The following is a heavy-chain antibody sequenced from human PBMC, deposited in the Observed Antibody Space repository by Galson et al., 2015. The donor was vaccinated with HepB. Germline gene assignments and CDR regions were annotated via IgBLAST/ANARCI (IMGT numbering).Heavy chain of an antibody. Sequence: SLRLSCAASGFTFSNAWMSWVRQAPGKGLEWVGRIKSKTDGGTTDYAAPVKGRFTISRDDSKTTLYLQMDSLKTEDTAVYFCTSNNFGYNSFDYWGRGALVTVSS. CDR2: IKSKTDGGTT. J-gene: IGHJ2*01. V-gene: IGHV3-15*01. D-gene: IGHD5-18*01. CDR1: GFTFSNAW. CDR3: TSNNFGYNSFDY.